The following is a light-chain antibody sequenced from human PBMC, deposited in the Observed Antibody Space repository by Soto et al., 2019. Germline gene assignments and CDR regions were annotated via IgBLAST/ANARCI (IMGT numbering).Light chain of an antibody. CDR3: QQYSSSPT. V-gene: IGKV3-15*01. CDR2: GAS. Sequence: EIVMTQSPTTLSVSPGERATLSCRASQSVSTNLAWYQQKPGQVPSLLLYGASTKASGIPARFSGSGSGTEFTLTIGSLQYEDFAVYYCQQYSSSPTFGQGTRLEIK. J-gene: IGKJ5*01. CDR1: QSVSTN.